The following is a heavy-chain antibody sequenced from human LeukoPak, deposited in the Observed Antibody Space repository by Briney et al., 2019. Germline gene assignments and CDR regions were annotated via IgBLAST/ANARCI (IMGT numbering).Heavy chain of an antibody. CDR3: AKDFPPWSGPNAFDI. J-gene: IGHJ3*02. V-gene: IGHV3-48*03. Sequence: GGSLRLSCAASGFTFSTYEMNWVRQAPGKGLEWVSYISSSGSTIYYADSVKGRFTISRDNSKNTLYLQMNSLRAEDTAIFYCAKDFPPWSGPNAFDIWGQGTMVTVSS. CDR2: ISSSGSTI. CDR1: GFTFSTYE. D-gene: IGHD3-3*01.